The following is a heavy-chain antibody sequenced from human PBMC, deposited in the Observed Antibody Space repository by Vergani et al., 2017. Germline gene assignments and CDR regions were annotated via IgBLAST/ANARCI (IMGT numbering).Heavy chain of an antibody. J-gene: IGHJ6*04. CDR1: GGSFSGYY. CDR3: ARDSSITIFGVPLDV. Sequence: QVQLQQWGAGLLKPSETLSLTCAVYGGSFSGYYCNWIRQPPGKGLEWIGYIYYTGSTYYNPSLKSRVTISEDTSKNQFSLKLSSVTAADTAVYYCARDSSITIFGVPLDVWGKGTTVTVSS. CDR2: IYYTGST. V-gene: IGHV4-34*01. D-gene: IGHD3-3*01.